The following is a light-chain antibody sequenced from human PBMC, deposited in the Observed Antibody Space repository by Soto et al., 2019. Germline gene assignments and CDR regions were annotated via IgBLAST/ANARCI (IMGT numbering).Light chain of an antibody. V-gene: IGKV4-1*01. CDR2: WAS. J-gene: IGKJ1*01. Sequence: DIVMTQSPDSLAVSLGERATINCKSSQSVLYSSNNKNYLAWYQQKPGQPPKLLIYWASTRESGVPDRFSGSGSGTEFTLTISSLQAEDVALYYCQQYYTTPQRFGQGTKVEIK. CDR1: QSVLYSSNNKNY. CDR3: QQYYTTPQR.